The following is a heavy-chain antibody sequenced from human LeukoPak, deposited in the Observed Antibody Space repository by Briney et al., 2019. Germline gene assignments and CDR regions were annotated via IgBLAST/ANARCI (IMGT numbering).Heavy chain of an antibody. V-gene: IGHV2-70*04. D-gene: IGHD2-2*01. Sequence: SGPALVKPTQTLTLTCTFSGFSLSTSGMRVSWIRQPPGKALEWLARIDWDDDKFYSTSLKTRLTISKGTSKNQVVLTMTNMDPVDTATYYCARTYCSSTSCYENYFDYWGQGTLVTVSS. J-gene: IGHJ4*02. CDR3: ARTYCSSTSCYENYFDY. CDR1: GFSLSTSGMR. CDR2: IDWDDDK.